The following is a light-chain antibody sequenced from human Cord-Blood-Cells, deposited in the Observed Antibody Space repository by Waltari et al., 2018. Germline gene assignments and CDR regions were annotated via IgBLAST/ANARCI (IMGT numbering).Light chain of an antibody. Sequence: DIQMTQSPSSLSASVGDRVTITCRASQSISSDLNWYQQKPGKAPKLLIYAASSLQSGVPLRFSGSGSGTDFTLTISSLQPEDFATYYCQQSYSTPRSFGQGTKLEIK. V-gene: IGKV1-39*01. J-gene: IGKJ2*03. CDR2: AAS. CDR3: QQSYSTPRS. CDR1: QSISSD.